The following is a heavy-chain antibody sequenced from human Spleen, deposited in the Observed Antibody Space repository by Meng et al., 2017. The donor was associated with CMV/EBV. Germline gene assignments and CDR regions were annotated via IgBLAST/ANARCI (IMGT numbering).Heavy chain of an antibody. D-gene: IGHD6-19*01. CDR2: INPKSGDT. V-gene: IGHV1-2*02. CDR1: GFTFTDYY. CDR3: AGLNVAVAGGLGFDP. J-gene: IGHJ5*02. Sequence: KVSCKASGFTFTDYYIHWLRQAPGQGLEWMGWINPKSGDTNYAQKLQGRVTMTTDTSTSTAYMELRSLRSDDTAVYYCAGLNVAVAGGLGFDPWGQGTLVTVSS.